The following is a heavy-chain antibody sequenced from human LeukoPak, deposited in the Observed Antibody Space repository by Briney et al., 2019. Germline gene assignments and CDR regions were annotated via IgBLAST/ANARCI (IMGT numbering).Heavy chain of an antibody. V-gene: IGHV3-23*01. CDR3: AKGFRGYSSSFVDY. CDR1: GLSFSGYA. J-gene: IGHJ4*02. Sequence: GGSLRLSCAASGLSFSGYAMSWVRQAPGKGLKWVSGISGSGSTTFSVDSVKGRFTISRDNSKNKLYLQMNSRRAEDTAIYYCAKGFRGYSSSFVDYWGQGTLVTVSS. CDR2: ISGSGSTT. D-gene: IGHD6-13*01.